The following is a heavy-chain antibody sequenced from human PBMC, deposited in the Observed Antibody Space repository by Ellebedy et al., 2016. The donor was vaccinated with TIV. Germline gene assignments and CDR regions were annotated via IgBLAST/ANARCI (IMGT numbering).Heavy chain of an antibody. CDR2: IYSGGST. CDR3: VSRPRG. D-gene: IGHD3-10*01. CDR1: GFTAFNFA. V-gene: IGHV3-53*01. J-gene: IGHJ4*02. Sequence: GESLKISCEASGFTAFNFAMSWVRQAPGKGLEWVSLIYSGGSTHYADSVKGRFTISRDNSKNTLYLQMNSLSPEDTAVYYCVSRPRGWGQGTLVTVSS.